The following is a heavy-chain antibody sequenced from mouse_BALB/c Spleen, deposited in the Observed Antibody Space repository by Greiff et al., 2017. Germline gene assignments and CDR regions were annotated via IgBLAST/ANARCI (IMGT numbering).Heavy chain of an antibody. CDR3: ARHGNSFAY. V-gene: IGHV5-4*02. D-gene: IGHD2-1*01. J-gene: IGHJ3*01. Sequence: EVKLVESGGGLVKPGGSLKLSCAASGFTFSDYYMYWVRQTPEKRLEWVATISGGGSTYYPDTVKGRFTISRDNAKNTLYLQMSSLKSEDTAMYYCARHGNSFAYWGQGTLVTVSA. CDR1: GFTFSDYY. CDR2: ISGGGST.